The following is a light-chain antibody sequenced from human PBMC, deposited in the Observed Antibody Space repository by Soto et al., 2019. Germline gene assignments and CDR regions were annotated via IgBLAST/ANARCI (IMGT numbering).Light chain of an antibody. Sequence: QAVVTQEPSLTVSPGGTVTLTCGSTTGTVTSSHYPYWFQQKPGQAPRTLIYDTSIKHSWTPARFSGSLLGGKAALTLSGAQPEDEADYYCFLSGVFGGGTKLTVL. CDR3: FLSGV. CDR1: TGTVTSSHY. CDR2: DTS. J-gene: IGLJ2*01. V-gene: IGLV7-46*01.